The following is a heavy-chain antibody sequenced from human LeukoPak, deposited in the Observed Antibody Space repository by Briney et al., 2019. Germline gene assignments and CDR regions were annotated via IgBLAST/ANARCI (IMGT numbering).Heavy chain of an antibody. Sequence: GASVKVSCKASGYTFTSHALRWVRQAPGESLEWMAWINGATGNTEYSQKFQARVTITRDTSASTAYMELSSLRSEDTAVYYCARVPYSGSYLTWGQGTLVTVSS. D-gene: IGHD1-26*01. CDR2: INGATGNT. J-gene: IGHJ4*02. CDR1: GYTFTSHA. V-gene: IGHV1-3*01. CDR3: ARVPYSGSYLT.